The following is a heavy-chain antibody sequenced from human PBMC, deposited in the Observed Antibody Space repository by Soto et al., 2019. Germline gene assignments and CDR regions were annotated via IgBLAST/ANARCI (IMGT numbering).Heavy chain of an antibody. CDR3: AREEGGGYDHRWFDP. J-gene: IGHJ5*02. Sequence: QVQLQESGPGLVKPSQTLSLTCTVSGGSISSGGYYWSWIRQHPGKGLEWIGYIYYSGSTYYNPSLKRPLTTPXXXSXXPFSLKLSSVTAADTAVYYCAREEGGGYDHRWFDPWGQGTLVTVSS. V-gene: IGHV4-31*01. CDR2: IYYSGST. D-gene: IGHD5-12*01. CDR1: GGSISSGGYY.